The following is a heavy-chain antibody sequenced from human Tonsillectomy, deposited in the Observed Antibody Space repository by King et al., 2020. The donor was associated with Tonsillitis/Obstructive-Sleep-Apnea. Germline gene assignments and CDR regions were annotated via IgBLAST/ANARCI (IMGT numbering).Heavy chain of an antibody. J-gene: IGHJ5*02. CDR1: GGSISSYY. CDR3: ATSAPRWFAP. V-gene: IGHV4-59*08. CDR2: IYYSGST. Sequence: VQLQESGPGLVKPSETLSLTCTVSGGSISSYYCSWIRQPPGKGLEWIGYIYYSGSTNYNPSLKSRVTITLDTSKNQFSLKLSSVTAADTAVYYCATSAPRWFAPWGQGTLVTVSS.